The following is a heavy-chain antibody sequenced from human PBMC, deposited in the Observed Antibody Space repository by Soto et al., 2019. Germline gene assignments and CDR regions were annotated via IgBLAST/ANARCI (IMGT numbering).Heavy chain of an antibody. J-gene: IGHJ3*02. CDR2: IFHSGSS. V-gene: IGHV4-4*02. CDR3: ARGGGTPFGVVPRGVKDAFDI. CDR1: GVSIISNNW. Sequence: PSETLSLTCAVSGVSIISNNWWSWVRQPAGKGLEWIGEIFHSGSSDYNPSLKSRVTISVDTSKNQFSLKLSSVTAADTAVYYCARGGGTPFGVVPRGVKDAFDIWGKGTMVTV. D-gene: IGHD3-3*01.